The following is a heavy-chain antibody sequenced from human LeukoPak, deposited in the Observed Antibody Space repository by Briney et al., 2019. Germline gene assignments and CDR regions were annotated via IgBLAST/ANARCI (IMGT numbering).Heavy chain of an antibody. CDR1: GFTFSSYS. V-gene: IGHV3-23*01. D-gene: IGHD6-19*01. J-gene: IGHJ4*02. CDR2: ISSSGVST. CDR3: AKGYTVAVGY. Sequence: HPGGSLRLSCAASGFTFSSYSMNWVRQAPGKGLEWVSAISSSGVSTYYADSVKGRFTISRDNSKNTLYLQMDSLRAEDTAVYYCAKGYTVAVGYWDQGTLVTVSS.